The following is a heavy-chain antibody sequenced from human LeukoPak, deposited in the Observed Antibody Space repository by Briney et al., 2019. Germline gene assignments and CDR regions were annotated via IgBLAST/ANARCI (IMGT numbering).Heavy chain of an antibody. J-gene: IGHJ4*02. CDR1: GFTVSSNY. CDR2: IYAGGST. V-gene: IGHV3-53*05. D-gene: IGHD4-23*01. Sequence: PGGSLRLSCAASGFTVSSNYMSWVRQPPGKGLEWVSVIYAGGSTYYGDSVKGRFTISRDNSKNTLYLQMNSLRAEDTAVYYCARSLTTVVGGNYWGQGTLVTVSS. CDR3: ARSLTTVVGGNY.